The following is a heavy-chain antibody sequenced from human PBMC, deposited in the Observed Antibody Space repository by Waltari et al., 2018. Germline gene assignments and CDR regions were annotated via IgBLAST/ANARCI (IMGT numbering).Heavy chain of an antibody. CDR2: IFQTGGT. Sequence: QVQLQESGPGLVKPSETLSLTCTVSGFSISSGYYWGWIRQPPGKGLEWIGNIFQTGGTYHNPSLKSRVTISVDTSKNQFSLKLRSVTAADTAVYYCAREVGYASSTDGLDSWGQGTVVTVSS. CDR1: GFSISSGYY. CDR3: AREVGYASSTDGLDS. D-gene: IGHD2-2*01. V-gene: IGHV4-38-2*02. J-gene: IGHJ4*02.